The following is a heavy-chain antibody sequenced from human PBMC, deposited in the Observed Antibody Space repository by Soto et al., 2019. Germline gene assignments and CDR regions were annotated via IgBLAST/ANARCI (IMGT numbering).Heavy chain of an antibody. Sequence: GGSLRLSCAASGFSFSTYNMNWVRQAPGRGLEWVSYIRSRSSTIYHADSVKGRFTISRDNAKNSLYLQMDSLRDEDTAVYFCARAIAVGSTSLDYWGLGTRVTVSS. CDR3: ARAIAVGSTSLDY. J-gene: IGHJ4*02. D-gene: IGHD6-19*01. V-gene: IGHV3-48*02. CDR2: IRSRSSTI. CDR1: GFSFSTYN.